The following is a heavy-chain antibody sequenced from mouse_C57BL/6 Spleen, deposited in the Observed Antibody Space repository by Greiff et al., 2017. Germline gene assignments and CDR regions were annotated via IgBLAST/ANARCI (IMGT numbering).Heavy chain of an antibody. D-gene: IGHD2-3*01. J-gene: IGHJ2*01. V-gene: IGHV1-53*01. CDR1: GYTFTSYW. CDR3: ARDGGWLLYYFDY. CDR2: INPSNGGT. Sequence: ASGYTFTSYWMHWVKQRPGQGLEWIGNINPSNGGTNYNEKFKSKATLTVDKSSSTAYMQLSSLTSEDSAVYYCARDGGWLLYYFDYWGQGTTLTVSS.